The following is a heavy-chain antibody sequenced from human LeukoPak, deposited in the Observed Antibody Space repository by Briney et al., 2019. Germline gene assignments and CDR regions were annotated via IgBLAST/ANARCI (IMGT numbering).Heavy chain of an antibody. CDR2: ISVYNNNT. CDR3: TRLHYCGSTSCYAELDY. J-gene: IGHJ4*02. Sequence: ASVKVSCKASGYTFISYGISWVRQAPGQGLEWMGWISVYNNNTNYAQKLQGRVTMTTDTSTTTAYMELRSLRSDDTAVYYCTRLHYCGSTSCYAELDYWGQGTLVTVSS. CDR1: GYTFISYG. D-gene: IGHD2-2*01. V-gene: IGHV1-18*01.